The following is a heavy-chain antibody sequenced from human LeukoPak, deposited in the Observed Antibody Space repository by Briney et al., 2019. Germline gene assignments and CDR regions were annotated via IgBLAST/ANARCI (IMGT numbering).Heavy chain of an antibody. D-gene: IGHD3-10*01. CDR1: GFTFSSYA. J-gene: IGHJ4*02. V-gene: IGHV3-30-3*01. CDR3: ARFGRGG. CDR2: ISYDGSNK. Sequence: GRSLRLSCAASGFTFSSYAMHWVRQAPGKGLEWVAVISYDGSNKYYADSVKGRFTISRDNSKNTLYLQMNSLRAEDTAVYYCARFGRGGWGQGTLVTVSS.